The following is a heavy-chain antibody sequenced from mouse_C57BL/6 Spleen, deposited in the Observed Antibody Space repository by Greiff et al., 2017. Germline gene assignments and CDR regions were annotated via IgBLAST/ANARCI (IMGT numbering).Heavy chain of an antibody. CDR2: IWGDGST. D-gene: IGHD3-2*02. CDR1: GFSLTSYG. V-gene: IGHV2-3*01. CDR3: AKPGTAQALDY. J-gene: IGHJ2*01. Sequence: VMLVESGPGLVAPSQSLSITCTVSGFSLTSYGVSWVRQPPGKGLEWLGVIWGDGSTHSHSALISRLSISKDNSKSQVFLKLNSLQTDDTATYYCAKPGTAQALDYWGQGTTLTVSS.